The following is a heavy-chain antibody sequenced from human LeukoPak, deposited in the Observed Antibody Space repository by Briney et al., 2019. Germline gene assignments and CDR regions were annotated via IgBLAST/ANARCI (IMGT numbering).Heavy chain of an antibody. J-gene: IGHJ4*02. CDR3: ARAIAAAGRGFDY. CDR1: GRSISSSSYY. D-gene: IGHD6-13*01. Sequence: PSETLSLTYTVSGRSISSSSYYWGWIRQPPGKGLEWIGSIYYSGSTYYNPSLKSRVTISVDTSKNQFSLKLSSVTAADTAVYYCARAIAAAGRGFDYWGQGTLVTVSS. V-gene: IGHV4-39*01. CDR2: IYYSGST.